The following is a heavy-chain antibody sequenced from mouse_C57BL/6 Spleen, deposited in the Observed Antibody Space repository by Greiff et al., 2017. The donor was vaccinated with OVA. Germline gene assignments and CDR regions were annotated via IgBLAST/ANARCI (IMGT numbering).Heavy chain of an antibody. D-gene: IGHD1-1*01. V-gene: IGHV3-8*01. J-gene: IGHJ1*03. Sequence: EVQLQESGPGLAKPSQTLSLTCSVTGYSITSDYWNWIRKFPGNKLEYMGYISYSGSTYYNPSLKSRISITRDTSKNQYYLQLNSVTTEDTATYYCARYRSTTVVAHWYFDVWGTGTTVTVSS. CDR2: ISYSGST. CDR1: GYSITSDY. CDR3: ARYRSTTVVAHWYFDV.